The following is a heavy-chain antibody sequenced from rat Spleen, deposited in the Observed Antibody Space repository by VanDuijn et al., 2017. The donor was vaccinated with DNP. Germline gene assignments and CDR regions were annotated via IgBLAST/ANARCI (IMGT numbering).Heavy chain of an antibody. CDR3: TRRDNSGYDY. CDR2: ITTRCGSI. J-gene: IGHJ2*01. V-gene: IGHV5-46*01. CDR1: GFTFSSFP. D-gene: IGHD4-3*01. Sequence: EVQLVESGGGLVQPGRSMKLSCEASGFTFSSFPMPWVRQAPTKGLDWVATITTRCGSIFYRDSVKGRFTISRDNSKNSLYLQMNSLRSEDTATYYCTRRDNSGYDYWGQGVMVTVSS.